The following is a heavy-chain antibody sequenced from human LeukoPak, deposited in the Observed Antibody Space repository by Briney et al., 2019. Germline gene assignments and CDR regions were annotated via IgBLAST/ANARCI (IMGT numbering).Heavy chain of an antibody. D-gene: IGHD4-17*01. CDR1: GYTFTVND. V-gene: IGHV1-2*06. CDR2: INPNSGGT. Sequence: ASVTLSSNGSGYTFTVNDMHWVRHAPGQGHGRRRRINPNSGGTNYAQKFQGRVSMTTDTSTSTAYMELRTLRSDDTAVYYGARDPGDYGDYQHPNWFDPWGQGTLVTVSS. J-gene: IGHJ5*02. CDR3: ARDPGDYGDYQHPNWFDP.